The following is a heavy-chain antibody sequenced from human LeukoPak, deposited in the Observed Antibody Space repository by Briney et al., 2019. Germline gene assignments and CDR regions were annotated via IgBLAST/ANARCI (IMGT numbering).Heavy chain of an antibody. J-gene: IGHJ4*02. D-gene: IGHD5-18*01. V-gene: IGHV1-69*13. CDR1: GGTFSSYA. CDR2: IIPIFGTA. CDR3: ARVGGYSYGYDY. Sequence: ASVKVSCKASGGTFSSYAISWVRQAPGQGLEWMGGIIPIFGTANYAQKFQGRVTITADESTSTAYMELSSLRSEDTDVYYCARVGGYSYGYDYWGQGTLVTVSS.